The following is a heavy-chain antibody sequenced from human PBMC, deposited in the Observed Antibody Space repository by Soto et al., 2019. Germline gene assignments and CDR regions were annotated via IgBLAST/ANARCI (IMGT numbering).Heavy chain of an antibody. CDR1: GGTFSGYY. CDR2: INHSGST. Sequence: SETLCLTCAVYGGTFSGYYWSWIRQPPGKGLEWIGEINHSGSTNYNPSLKSRVTISLDTSKNQFSLKLSSVTASDTAVYYCARAVRGKLRGRFQSCYYYYGMDVCGQGTTVDVS. V-gene: IGHV4-34*01. J-gene: IGHJ6*02. CDR3: ARAVRGKLRGRFQSCYYYYGMDV. D-gene: IGHD1-7*01.